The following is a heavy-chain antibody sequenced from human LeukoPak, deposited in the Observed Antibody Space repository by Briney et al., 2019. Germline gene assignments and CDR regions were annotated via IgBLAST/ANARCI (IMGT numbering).Heavy chain of an antibody. CDR1: GVSITSYH. J-gene: IGHJ5*02. CDR3: ARGQLGSGMDDP. CDR2: ISYSGSA. V-gene: IGHV4-59*01. D-gene: IGHD3-10*01. Sequence: PSETLSLTCTVTGVSITSYHWSWLRQPPGKGLEWIGYISYSGSANYNPSLKSRATILLDTSKNQFSMRLTSVTPADTAVYYCARGQLGSGMDDPWGQGTLVTVSS.